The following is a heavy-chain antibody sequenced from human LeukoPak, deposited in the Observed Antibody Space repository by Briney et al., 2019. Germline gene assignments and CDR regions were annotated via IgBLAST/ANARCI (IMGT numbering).Heavy chain of an antibody. Sequence: SETLSLTCAVYGGSFSGYYWSWIRQPPGKGLEWIGEINHSGSTNYNPSLKSRVTISVDTSKNQFSLKLSSVTAADTAVYYCARPAGGGNGYFDLWGRGTLVTVSS. CDR1: GGSFSGYY. V-gene: IGHV4-34*01. J-gene: IGHJ2*01. CDR3: ARPAGGGNGYFDL. CDR2: INHSGST. D-gene: IGHD4-23*01.